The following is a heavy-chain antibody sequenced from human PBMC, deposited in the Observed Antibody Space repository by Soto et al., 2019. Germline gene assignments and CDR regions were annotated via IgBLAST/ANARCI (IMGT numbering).Heavy chain of an antibody. CDR2: IIPIFGTA. D-gene: IGHD6-19*01. CDR1: GATFSSYA. V-gene: IGHV1-69*13. Sequence: GASVKVSCKASGATFSSYAISWVRQAPGQGLEWMGGIIPIFGTANYAQKFQGRVTITADESTSTAYMELSSLRSEDTAVYYCARNSEAGVWSDYYYYYGMDVWGQGTAVTVSS. CDR3: ARNSEAGVWSDYYYYYGMDV. J-gene: IGHJ6*02.